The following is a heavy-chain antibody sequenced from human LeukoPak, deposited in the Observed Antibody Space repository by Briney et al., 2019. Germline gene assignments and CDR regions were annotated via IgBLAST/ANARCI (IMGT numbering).Heavy chain of an antibody. V-gene: IGHV3-23*01. CDR2: ISGSGGST. Sequence: GGSLRLSCAASGFTFSTYGMNWVRQAPGKGLEWVSAISGSGGSTYYADSVKGRFTISRDNSKNTLYLQMNSLRAEDTAVYYCAKRITRSNDAFDIWGQGTMVTVSS. D-gene: IGHD3-16*01. CDR1: GFTFSTYG. J-gene: IGHJ3*02. CDR3: AKRITRSNDAFDI.